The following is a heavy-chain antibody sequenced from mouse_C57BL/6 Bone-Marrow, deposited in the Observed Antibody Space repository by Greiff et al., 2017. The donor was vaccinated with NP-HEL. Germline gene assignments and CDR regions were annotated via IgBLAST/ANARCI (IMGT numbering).Heavy chain of an antibody. V-gene: IGHV1-26*01. J-gene: IGHJ4*01. CDR1: GYTFTDYY. D-gene: IGHD1-1*01. CDR2: INPNNGGT. Sequence: EVQLQQSGPELVKPGASVKISCKASGYTFTDYYMNWVKQSHGKSLEWIGDINPNNGGTSYNQKFKGKATLTVDKSSSTAYMELRSLTSEDSAVYYCARDFITTVVARAMDYWGQGTSVTVSS. CDR3: ARDFITTVVARAMDY.